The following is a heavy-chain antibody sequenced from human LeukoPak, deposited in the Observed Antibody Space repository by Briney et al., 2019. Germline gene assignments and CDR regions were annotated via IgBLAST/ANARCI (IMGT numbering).Heavy chain of an antibody. D-gene: IGHD5-18*01. CDR1: GFTFSTYS. CDR3: ARQLQRGYSYSDY. V-gene: IGHV3-21*01. J-gene: IGHJ4*02. Sequence: GGSLRLSCAASGFTFSTYSMNWVRQAPGKGLEWVSSISSSSSYIYCADSVKGRFTISRDNAKNSLYLQMNSLRAEDTAVYYCARQLQRGYSYSDYWGQGTLVTVSS. CDR2: ISSSSSYI.